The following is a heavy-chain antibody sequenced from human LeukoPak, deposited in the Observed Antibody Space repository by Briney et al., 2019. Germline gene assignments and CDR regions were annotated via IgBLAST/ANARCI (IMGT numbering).Heavy chain of an antibody. D-gene: IGHD3-22*01. CDR1: GYTFTDYY. Sequence: ASVKVSCKASGYTFTDYYINWVRQAPGQGLEWMGIINPSGGSTSYAQKFQGRVTMTRDTSTSTVYMELSSLRSEDTAVYYCARGSMIVANWFDPWGQGTLVTVSS. V-gene: IGHV1-46*01. CDR2: INPSGGST. J-gene: IGHJ5*02. CDR3: ARGSMIVANWFDP.